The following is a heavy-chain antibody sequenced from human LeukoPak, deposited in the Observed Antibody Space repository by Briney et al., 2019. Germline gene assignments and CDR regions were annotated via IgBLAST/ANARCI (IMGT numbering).Heavy chain of an antibody. CDR1: GGSLSSYF. Sequence: SETLSHTRSVSGGSLSSYFWSWIRPPPGKTLEWIGHIHDSGSSKENPSLKSRVTISVDTSKSQISLKLSSLSESDTAVYYCAKGASGGYYHGFEFWGQGILVTVSS. V-gene: IGHV4-59*01. CDR2: IHDSGSS. J-gene: IGHJ4*02. CDR3: AKGASGGYYHGFEF. D-gene: IGHD3-3*01.